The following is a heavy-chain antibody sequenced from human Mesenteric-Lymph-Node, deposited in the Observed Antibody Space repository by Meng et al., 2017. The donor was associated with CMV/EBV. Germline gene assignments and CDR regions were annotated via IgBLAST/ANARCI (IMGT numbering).Heavy chain of an antibody. Sequence: GESLKISCAASGFPFSIYAMSWVRQAPGKGLEWVSVIYGGGSNTYYADSVKGRFTISRDNSKNTLYLQMNSLRVEDTAVYYCARGQSNRLDFWGQGTLVTVSS. CDR2: IYGGGSNT. J-gene: IGHJ4*02. V-gene: IGHV3-23*03. CDR3: ARGQSNRLDF. CDR1: GFPFSIYA. D-gene: IGHD2/OR15-2a*01.